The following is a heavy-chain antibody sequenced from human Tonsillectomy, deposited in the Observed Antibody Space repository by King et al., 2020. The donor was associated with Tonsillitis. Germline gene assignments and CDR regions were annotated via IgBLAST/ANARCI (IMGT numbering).Heavy chain of an antibody. CDR3: AIGTMIVVVTGDAFDI. D-gene: IGHD3-22*01. V-gene: IGHV4-39*01. Sequence: QLQESGPGLVKPSETLSLTCTVSGGSISSSSYYWGWIRQPPGKGLEWIGSIYYSGSTYYNPSLKSRVTISVDTSKNQFSLKLSSVTAADTAVYYCAIGTMIVVVTGDAFDIWGQGTMGTVSS. CDR1: GGSISSSSYY. CDR2: IYYSGST. J-gene: IGHJ3*02.